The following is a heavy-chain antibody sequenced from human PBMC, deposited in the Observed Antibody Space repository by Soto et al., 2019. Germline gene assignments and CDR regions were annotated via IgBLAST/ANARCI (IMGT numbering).Heavy chain of an antibody. Sequence: SETLSLTCAVYGGSFSGYYWSWIRQPPGKGLEWIGEINHSGSTNYNPSLKSRVTISVDTSKNQFSLKLSSVTAADTAVYYCARCSSRRYNDYVWGSYRHTAFDYWGQGTLVTVSS. CDR3: ARCSSRRYNDYVWGSYRHTAFDY. D-gene: IGHD3-16*02. J-gene: IGHJ4*02. CDR1: GGSFSGYY. V-gene: IGHV4-34*01. CDR2: INHSGST.